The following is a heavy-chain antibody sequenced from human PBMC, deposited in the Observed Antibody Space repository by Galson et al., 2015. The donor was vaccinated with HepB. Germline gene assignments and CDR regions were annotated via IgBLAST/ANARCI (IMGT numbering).Heavy chain of an antibody. CDR3: ARAWATVTIFDY. Sequence: LSLTCTVSGYSISSDYYWGWIRQPPGKGLEWIGSVSHSGGTYYVPSLESRVIISVDASKNQFSLKMSSVTAANTAVYYCARAWATVTIFDYWGQGTLVTVSS. D-gene: IGHD4-17*01. CDR1: GYSISSDYY. V-gene: IGHV4-38-2*02. J-gene: IGHJ4*02. CDR2: VSHSGGT.